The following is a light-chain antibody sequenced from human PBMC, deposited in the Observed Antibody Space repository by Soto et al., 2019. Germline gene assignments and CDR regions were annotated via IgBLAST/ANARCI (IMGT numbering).Light chain of an antibody. V-gene: IGKV1-17*01. CDR2: SAS. CDR1: QDIKYD. CDR3: LQYRSFPWT. Sequence: DIQVTQSPSSLSASVGDKVTITCRASQDIKYDLGWYQQKPGTAPKRLIYSASSFQSGVPSRFSGSGSETEFTLTISSLQPEDFATYYCLQYRSFPWTFGQGTKVEIK. J-gene: IGKJ1*01.